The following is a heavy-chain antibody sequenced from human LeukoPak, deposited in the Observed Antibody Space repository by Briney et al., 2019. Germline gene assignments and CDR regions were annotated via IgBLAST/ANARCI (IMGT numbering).Heavy chain of an antibody. Sequence: GGSLRLSYAASGFTFSSYAMHWVRQAPGKGLEWVAVISYDGSNKYYADSVKGRFTISRDNSKNTLYLQMNSLRAEDTAVYYCARYQGGEQWLAPDYWGQGTLVTVSS. CDR1: GFTFSSYA. J-gene: IGHJ4*02. CDR2: ISYDGSNK. CDR3: ARYQGGEQWLAPDY. V-gene: IGHV3-30*04. D-gene: IGHD6-19*01.